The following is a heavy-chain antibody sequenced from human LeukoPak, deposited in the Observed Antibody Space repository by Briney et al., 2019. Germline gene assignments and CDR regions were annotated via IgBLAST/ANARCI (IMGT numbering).Heavy chain of an antibody. J-gene: IGHJ4*02. CDR2: ISGSGGST. D-gene: IGHD3-22*01. CDR1: GFTFSSYA. CDR3: AKGLIYYDSRGYSDY. V-gene: IGHV3-23*01. Sequence: GGSLRLTCAASGFTFSSYAMHWVRQAPGKGLEWVSAISGSGGSTYYADSVKGRFTISRDNSKNTLYLQMNSLRAEDTAVYYCAKGLIYYDSRGYSDYWGQGTLVTVSS.